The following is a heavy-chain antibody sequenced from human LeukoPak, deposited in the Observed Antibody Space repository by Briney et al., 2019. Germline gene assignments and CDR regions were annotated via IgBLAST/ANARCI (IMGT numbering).Heavy chain of an antibody. CDR3: ARDQWAVAGDDC. V-gene: IGHV3-23*01. Sequence: GGSLRLSCAASGFTVSSNYMSWVRQAPGRGLEWVSTISGSGGSTYYADSVKGRFTISRDNSKNTLYLQMNSLRVEDTAVYYCARDQWAVAGDDCWGQGTLVTVSS. CDR2: ISGSGGST. CDR1: GFTVSSNY. D-gene: IGHD6-19*01. J-gene: IGHJ4*02.